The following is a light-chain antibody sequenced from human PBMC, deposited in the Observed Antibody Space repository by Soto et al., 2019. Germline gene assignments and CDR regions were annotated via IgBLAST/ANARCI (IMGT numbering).Light chain of an antibody. CDR3: QQYNSYSWT. J-gene: IGKJ1*01. CDR2: DAS. CDR1: QSISSW. Sequence: DIQMTQSPSILSASVGDRVTITCRASQSISSWLAWYQQKPGKAPKLLIYDASSLESGVPSRFSGSGSETEFTLTLSSLQPDDFATYYCQQYNSYSWTFGQGTKVEIK. V-gene: IGKV1-5*01.